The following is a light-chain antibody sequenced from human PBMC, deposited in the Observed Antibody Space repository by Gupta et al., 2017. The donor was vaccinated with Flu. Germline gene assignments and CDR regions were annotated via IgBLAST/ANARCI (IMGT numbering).Light chain of an antibody. CDR2: SNN. V-gene: IGLV1-44*01. Sequence: QSVLPQPPSASGTPGQRATISCSGSSSNTGSNTVNWYQQLPGTAPKLLIYSNNQRPSGVPDRFSGSKSGTSASLAISGLQSEDVADYYCAAWDDSRNAWVFGGGTKLTVL. J-gene: IGLJ3*02. CDR3: AAWDDSRNAWV. CDR1: SSNTGSNT.